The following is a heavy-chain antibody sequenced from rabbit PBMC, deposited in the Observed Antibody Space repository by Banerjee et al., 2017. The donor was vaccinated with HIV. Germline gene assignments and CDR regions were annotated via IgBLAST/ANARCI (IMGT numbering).Heavy chain of an antibody. D-gene: IGHD4-1*01. CDR2: IVACSDGMT. Sequence: QQQLVESGGGLVKPEGSLTLTCKASGFSFSSGYYMCWVRRAPRKGLEWIGCIVACSDGMTYYATWAKGRFTISKTSPTTVTLQMTSLTAADTATYFCARDLAGVIGWNFGLWGQGTLVTVS. V-gene: IGHV1S45*01. J-gene: IGHJ3*01. CDR3: ARDLAGVIGWNFGL. CDR1: GFSFSSGYY.